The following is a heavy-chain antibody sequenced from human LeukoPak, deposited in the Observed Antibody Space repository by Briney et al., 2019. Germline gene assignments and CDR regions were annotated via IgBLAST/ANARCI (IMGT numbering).Heavy chain of an antibody. V-gene: IGHV5-51*01. CDR2: IYPGDSDT. J-gene: IGHJ4*02. D-gene: IGHD1-26*01. CDR1: GYSFTNYW. Sequence: GESLKISCKGSGYSFTNYWIAWVRQMSGKGLEWMGIIYPGDSDTRYSPSFQGQVTISVDKSISTAYLQWSSLKASDTAMYYCARVWENGGSYYYYWGQGTLVTVSS. CDR3: ARVWENGGSYYYY.